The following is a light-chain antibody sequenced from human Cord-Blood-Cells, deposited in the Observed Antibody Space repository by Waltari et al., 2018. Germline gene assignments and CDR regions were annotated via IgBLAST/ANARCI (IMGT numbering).Light chain of an antibody. J-gene: IGLJ1*01. V-gene: IGLV1-40*01. CDR1: SSNIGAGYD. CDR2: GNS. Sequence: QSVLTQPPSVSGAPGQRVTISCTGSSSNIGAGYDVHWYQQLPGTAPKLLIYGNSNRPSGVPDRFSGSKSGTSASLAITGLQAEDEADYYCQSYDSSLGNFFGTGTKVTVL. CDR3: QSYDSSLGNF.